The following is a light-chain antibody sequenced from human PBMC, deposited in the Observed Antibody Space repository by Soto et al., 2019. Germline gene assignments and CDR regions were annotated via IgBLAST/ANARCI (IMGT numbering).Light chain of an antibody. Sequence: DIQMTQSPSSLSASVGDRVTITCRASQNINSYLNWYQQKPGKAPQVLIYEASSLQSGVPLRFTGSGPRTEFTRTISSLQPADFATYYWQQSDSIPFTFGHGTKL. CDR2: EAS. V-gene: IGKV1-39*01. CDR3: QQSDSIPFT. CDR1: QNINSY. J-gene: IGKJ2*01.